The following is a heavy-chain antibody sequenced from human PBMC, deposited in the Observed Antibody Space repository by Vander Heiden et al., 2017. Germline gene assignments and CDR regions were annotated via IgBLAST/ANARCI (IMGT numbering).Heavy chain of an antibody. V-gene: IGHV3-23*01. CDR3: AKTYSYGYGWFDP. D-gene: IGHD5-18*01. CDR1: GFTFNSYA. Sequence: EVQLLESGGGLVQPGGSLRLPGADSGFTFNSYAMSWVRQAPGKGLEWVSASSGSGGSTYYADSVKGRFTISRDNSKNTLYLQMNSLRAEDTAVYYCAKTYSYGYGWFDPWGQGTLVTVSS. CDR2: SSGSGGST. J-gene: IGHJ5*02.